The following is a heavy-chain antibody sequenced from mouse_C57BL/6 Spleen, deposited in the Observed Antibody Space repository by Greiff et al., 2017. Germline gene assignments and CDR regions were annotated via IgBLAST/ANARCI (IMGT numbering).Heavy chain of an antibody. CDR2: INPNNGGT. CDR1: GYTFTDYY. CDR3: ARRLLLAMDY. Sequence: VQLQQSGPELVKPGASVKISCKASGYTFTDYYMNWVKQSHGKSLEWIGDINPNNGGTSYNQKFKGKATLTVDKSSSTAYMELRRLTSEDSAVYYCARRLLLAMDYWGQGTSVTVSS. D-gene: IGHD2-3*01. V-gene: IGHV1-26*01. J-gene: IGHJ4*01.